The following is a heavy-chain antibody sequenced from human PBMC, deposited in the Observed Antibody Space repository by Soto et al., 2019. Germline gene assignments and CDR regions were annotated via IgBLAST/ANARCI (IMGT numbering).Heavy chain of an antibody. Sequence: QVQLVQSGAEMKKPGSSVKVSCQSSGGTFNTYAMNWVRRAPGQGPEWMGDISPMFGAANYAPKFQGRVTITADESTGTSYMQLSRLTSEDTALYFCAREVQVHTPAFVYWGQGTLVTVSS. CDR3: AREVQVHTPAFVY. D-gene: IGHD3-10*01. V-gene: IGHV1-69*19. CDR2: ISPMFGAA. J-gene: IGHJ4*02. CDR1: GGTFNTYA.